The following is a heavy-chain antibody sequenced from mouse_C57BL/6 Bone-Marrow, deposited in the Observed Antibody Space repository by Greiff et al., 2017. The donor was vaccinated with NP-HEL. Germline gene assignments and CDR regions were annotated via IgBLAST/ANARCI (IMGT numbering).Heavy chain of an antibody. CDR1: GFSFTRYG. D-gene: IGHD1-1*01. V-gene: IGHV2-2*01. CDR3: ARNAYGSLDD. J-gene: IGHJ2*01. Sequence: QVQLQQSGPGLVQPSQRLSITCTVSGFSFTRYGVHWVRQSPGKGLEWLGVIWSGGSTDYNEAFLSRLSISKDNSKSQVFFKMNSLQADDTAIYYCARNAYGSLDDWGQGTTLTVSS. CDR2: IWSGGST.